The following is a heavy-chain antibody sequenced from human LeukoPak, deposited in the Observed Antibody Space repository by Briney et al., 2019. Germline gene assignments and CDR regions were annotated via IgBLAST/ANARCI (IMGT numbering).Heavy chain of an antibody. J-gene: IGHJ6*02. CDR1: GGSNSSYY. V-gene: IGHV4-59*01. D-gene: IGHD6-19*01. CDR2: IYYSGST. Sequence: SETLSLTCTVSGGSNSSYYWSWIRQPPGKGLEWIGYIYYSGSTNYNPSLKSRVTISVDTSKNQFSLKLSSVTAADTAVYYCARGPSGSGWHPYYYYGMDVWGQGTMVTVSS. CDR3: ARGPSGSGWHPYYYYGMDV.